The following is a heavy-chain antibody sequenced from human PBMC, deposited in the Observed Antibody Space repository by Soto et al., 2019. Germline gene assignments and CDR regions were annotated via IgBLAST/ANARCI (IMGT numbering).Heavy chain of an antibody. Sequence: GASVKVSWKASGFIFTSHVMHWVRQAPGQRLEWMGWVTGASGDTKYSQKFQGRVTITRDVSATTAYMELNRLTSEDKAIYYCARDSGVRGPSGDLDYWGQGTLVTVSS. J-gene: IGHJ4*02. V-gene: IGHV1-3*01. CDR3: ARDSGVRGPSGDLDY. D-gene: IGHD3-10*02. CDR2: VTGASGDT. CDR1: GFIFTSHV.